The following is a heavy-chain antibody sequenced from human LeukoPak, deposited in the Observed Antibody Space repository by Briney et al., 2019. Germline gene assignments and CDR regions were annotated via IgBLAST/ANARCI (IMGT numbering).Heavy chain of an antibody. J-gene: IGHJ4*02. Sequence: SETLSLTCTVSGGSISSSRYYWGWIRHPPGKGLEWIGNIYYSESTYYNPSLKSRVTISVDTSKNQFSLKLSSVTAADTAVYYCAKQRRDGYNYFDYWGQGTLVTVTS. D-gene: IGHD5-24*01. V-gene: IGHV4-39*01. CDR1: GGSISSSRYY. CDR2: IYYSEST. CDR3: AKQRRDGYNYFDY.